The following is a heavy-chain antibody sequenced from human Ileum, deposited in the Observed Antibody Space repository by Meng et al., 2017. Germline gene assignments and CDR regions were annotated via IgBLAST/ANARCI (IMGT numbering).Heavy chain of an antibody. J-gene: IGHJ4*02. CDR3: ARALGSGLVDY. CDR1: GGSISNYY. CDR2: IYHSGST. V-gene: IGHV4-39*07. D-gene: IGHD3-16*01. Sequence: SETLSLTCTVSGGSISNYYWVWIRQPPGKGLEWIGSIYHSGSTYYSPSLKSRVTISLETSKNQFSLKLTSVTAADTALYYCARALGSGLVDYWGQGTLVTVSS.